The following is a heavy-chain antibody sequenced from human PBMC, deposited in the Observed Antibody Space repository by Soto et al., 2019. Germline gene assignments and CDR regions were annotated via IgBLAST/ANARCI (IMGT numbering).Heavy chain of an antibody. CDR1: GGSFSGYY. CDR3: ARVPRAYSRSWYFDY. D-gene: IGHD6-13*01. V-gene: IGHV4-34*01. CDR2: INHSGSS. J-gene: IGHJ4*02. Sequence: QVQLQQWGAGLLKPSEHLSLTCAVYGGSFSGYYWSWIRQPPGKGLEWIGEINHSGSSNYNPSLKRRVTISVDTSKNQFSLKLSSVTAADTAVYYCARVPRAYSRSWYFDYWGQGTLVTVSS.